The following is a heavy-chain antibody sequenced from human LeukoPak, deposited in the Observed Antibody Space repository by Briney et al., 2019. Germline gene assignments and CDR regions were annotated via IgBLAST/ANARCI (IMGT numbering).Heavy chain of an antibody. D-gene: IGHD2-2*01. CDR3: ARGLYCSSTSCYHYYYYYMDV. CDR2: INWHGGST. J-gene: IGHJ6*03. Sequence: GGSLRLSCAASGFTFDDYGMSWVRQAPGKGLEWVSGINWHGGSTGYADSVKGRFTISRDNAKNSLYLQMNSLRAEDTALYYCARGLYCSSTSCYHYYYYYMDVWGKGTTVTVSS. CDR1: GFTFDDYG. V-gene: IGHV3-20*04.